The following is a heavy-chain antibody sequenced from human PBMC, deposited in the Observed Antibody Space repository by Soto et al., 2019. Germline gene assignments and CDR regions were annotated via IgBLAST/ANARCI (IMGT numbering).Heavy chain of an antibody. CDR1: GYTFTDHY. CDR3: ARDAERNRFDP. Sequence: ASVKVSCKASGYTFTDHYMHWLRQAPGQGLEWVGWIGPYSGVTKYAQKFQGRVTMTGDMSISTAYMELSRLRSDDTAVYYCARDAERNRFDPWGQGTLVTVSS. V-gene: IGHV1-2*02. CDR2: IGPYSGVT. J-gene: IGHJ5*02.